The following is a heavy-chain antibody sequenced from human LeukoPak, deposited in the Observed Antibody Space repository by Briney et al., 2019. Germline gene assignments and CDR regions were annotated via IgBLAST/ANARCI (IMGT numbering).Heavy chain of an antibody. CDR1: GGSFSGYY. CDR2: INHSGST. J-gene: IGHJ4*02. D-gene: IGHD3-22*01. V-gene: IGHV4-34*01. CDR3: ARLQYDSSGYPYYFDY. Sequence: SETLSLTCAVYGGSFSGYYWSWIRQPPGKGLEWIGEINHSGSTNYNPSLKSRVTISVDTSKNQFSLKLSSVTAADTAVYYCARLQYDSSGYPYYFDYWGQGTLVTVSS.